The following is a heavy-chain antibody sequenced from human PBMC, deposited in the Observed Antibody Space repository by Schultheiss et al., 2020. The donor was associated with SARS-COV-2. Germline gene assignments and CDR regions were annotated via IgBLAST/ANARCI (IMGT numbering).Heavy chain of an antibody. D-gene: IGHD5-18*01. CDR1: GDSVSSNSAA. CDR2: TYYRSKWYY. Sequence: SQTLSLTCAIAGDSVSSNSAAWTWIRQSPSRGLEWLGRTYYRSKWYYDYAESVKSRITINPDTSKNQFSLQLSSVTPEDTAVYYCARGGWGYSYGSKDYWGQGTLVTVSS. J-gene: IGHJ4*02. CDR3: ARGGWGYSYGSKDY. V-gene: IGHV6-1*01.